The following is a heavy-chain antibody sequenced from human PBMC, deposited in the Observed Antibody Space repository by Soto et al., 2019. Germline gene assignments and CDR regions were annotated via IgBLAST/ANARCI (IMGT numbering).Heavy chain of an antibody. CDR2: IWYDGSNK. J-gene: IGHJ5*02. D-gene: IGHD2-2*02. CDR1: GFTFSSYG. V-gene: IGHV3-33*01. Sequence: GGSLRLSCAASGFTFSSYGMHWVRQAPGKGLEWVAVIWYDGSNKYYADSVKGRFTISRDNSKNTLYLQMNSLRAEDTAVYYCARDGGSYCSSTSCYRGNWFDPWGKGTLVTVSS. CDR3: ARDGGSYCSSTSCYRGNWFDP.